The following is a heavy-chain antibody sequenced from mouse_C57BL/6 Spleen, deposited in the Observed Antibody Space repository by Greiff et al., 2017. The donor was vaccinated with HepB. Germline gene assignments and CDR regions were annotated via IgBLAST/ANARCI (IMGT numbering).Heavy chain of an antibody. D-gene: IGHD2-2*01. J-gene: IGHJ4*01. V-gene: IGHV7-1*01. CDR2: SRNKANDYTT. CDR1: GFTFSDFY. CDR3: ARDDGYYYAMDY. Sequence: EVKVVESGGGLVQSGRSLRLSCATSGFTFSDFYMEWVRQAPGKGLEWIAASRNKANDYTTEYSASVKGRFIVSRDTSQSILYLQMNALRAEDTAIYYCARDDGYYYAMDYWGQGTSVTVSS.